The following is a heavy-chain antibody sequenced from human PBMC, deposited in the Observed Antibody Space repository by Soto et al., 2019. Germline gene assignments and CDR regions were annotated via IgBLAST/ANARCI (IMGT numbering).Heavy chain of an antibody. CDR2: IPYSGST. J-gene: IGHJ3*02. Sequence: SETLSLTCTASGASISTGSFWTWIRQPPGKGLEWIGYIPYSGSTSYNPSLKSRVSISVDTSRNQFSLKLSSVTAADTAVYYCARGYSSGWYGTAPLDAFDIWGQGTMVTVSS. D-gene: IGHD6-19*01. CDR3: ARGYSSGWYGTAPLDAFDI. V-gene: IGHV4-59*12. CDR1: GASISTGSF.